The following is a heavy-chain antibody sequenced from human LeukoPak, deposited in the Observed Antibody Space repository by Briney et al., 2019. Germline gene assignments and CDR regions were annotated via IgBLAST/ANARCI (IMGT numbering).Heavy chain of an antibody. J-gene: IGHJ4*02. CDR2: IHHSGST. Sequence: PSGTLSLTCTVSGGSIGSNDWWSWVRQAPGKGLEWIGEIHHSGSTVYNPSLQSRVTILLDKSRNQFSLNLSSVTAADTAVYYCAGTNFYGSGPLYWGQGILVPVSP. CDR3: AGTNFYGSGPLY. V-gene: IGHV4-4*02. D-gene: IGHD3-10*01. CDR1: GGSIGSNDW.